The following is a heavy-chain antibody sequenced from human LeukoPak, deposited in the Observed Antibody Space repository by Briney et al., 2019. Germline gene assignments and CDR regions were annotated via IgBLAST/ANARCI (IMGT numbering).Heavy chain of an antibody. V-gene: IGHV1-2*02. CDR2: INPNSGGT. CDR1: GYTFTGYY. D-gene: IGHD2-2*01. J-gene: IGHJ4*02. CDR3: ARDREIVVVPAAMNY. Sequence: ASVKVSCKASGYTFTGYYMHWVRQAPGQGLEWMGWINPNSGGTNYAQKFQGRVTMTRDTSISTAYMELSRLRSDDTAVYYCARDREIVVVPAAMNYWGQGTLVTVSS.